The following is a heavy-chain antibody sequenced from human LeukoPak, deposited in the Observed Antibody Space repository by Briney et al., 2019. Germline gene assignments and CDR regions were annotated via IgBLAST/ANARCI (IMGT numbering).Heavy chain of an antibody. J-gene: IGHJ6*03. CDR2: ISSSGSKK. Sequence: PGGSLRLSCAASGFTFSDYEMNWVRPAPGKGLEWVSHISSSGSKKHYADSVKGRFTIARDDAKNSLFLQMQSLRDEDTAVYYCARGPDYWNEHSAMDVWGKGTTVAVSS. CDR3: ARGPDYWNEHSAMDV. CDR1: GFTFSDYE. D-gene: IGHD3/OR15-3a*01. V-gene: IGHV3-48*03.